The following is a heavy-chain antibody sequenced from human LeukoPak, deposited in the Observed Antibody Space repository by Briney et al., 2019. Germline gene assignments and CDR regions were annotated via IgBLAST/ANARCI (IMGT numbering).Heavy chain of an antibody. CDR1: GGTFSSYA. J-gene: IGHJ4*02. V-gene: IGHV1-2*02. CDR3: ARVDIVATIHPPDY. D-gene: IGHD5-12*01. Sequence: ASVKVSCKASGGTFSSYAISWVRQAPGQGLEWIGWINPNSGDTDYAQKFQGRVTLTRDTSISTAYLDLNSLRSDDTAVYFCARVDIVATIHPPDYWGQGTLVTVSS. CDR2: INPNSGDT.